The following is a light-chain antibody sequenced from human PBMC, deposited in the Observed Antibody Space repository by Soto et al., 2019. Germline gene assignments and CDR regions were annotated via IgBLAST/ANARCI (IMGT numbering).Light chain of an antibody. CDR1: QDIATY. V-gene: IGKV1-33*01. CDR3: QHYNSYSEA. CDR2: DAS. J-gene: IGKJ1*01. Sequence: DIQMTQSPSSLSASVGNRVTITCQASQDIATYLNWYQQKPGKAPNLLIYDASNLETGVPSRFSGGGSGTEFTLTISSLQPDDFATYYCQHYNSYSEAFGRGTKVELK.